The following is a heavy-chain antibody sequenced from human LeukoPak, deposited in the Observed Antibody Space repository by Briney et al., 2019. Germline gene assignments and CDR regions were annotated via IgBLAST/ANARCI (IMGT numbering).Heavy chain of an antibody. D-gene: IGHD3-3*01. J-gene: IGHJ4*02. CDR2: ITGDDST. Sequence: GGSLRLSCAASGFTFGTFAFGWVRQAPGKGLEWVSSITGDDSTYYADSVKGRFTISRDTSSNTLYLQMNSLRAEDTALYYCAKGHYDFRDYWGQGTLVTVSS. CDR1: GFTFGTFA. CDR3: AKGHYDFRDY. V-gene: IGHV3-23*01.